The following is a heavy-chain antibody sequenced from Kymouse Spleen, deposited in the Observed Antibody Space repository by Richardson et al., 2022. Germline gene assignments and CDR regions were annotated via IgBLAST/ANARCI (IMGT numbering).Heavy chain of an antibody. J-gene: IGHJ4*02. D-gene: IGHD3-10*01. CDR2: IYYSGST. CDR1: GGSISSGGYY. CDR3: ARDRGYYGSGSYPYFDY. V-gene: IGHV4-31*03. Sequence: QVQLQESGPGLVKPSQTLSLTCTVSGGSISSGGYYWSWIRQHPGKGLEWIGYIYYSGSTYYNPSLKSRVTISVDTSKNQFSLKLSSVTAADTAVYYCARDRGYYGSGSYPYFDYWGQGTLVTVSS.